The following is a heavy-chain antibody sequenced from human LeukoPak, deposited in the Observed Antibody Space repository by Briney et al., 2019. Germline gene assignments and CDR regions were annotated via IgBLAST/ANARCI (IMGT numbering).Heavy chain of an antibody. CDR3: ARERIAAAGDSNYYGMDV. D-gene: IGHD6-13*01. CDR2: IIPIFGTA. J-gene: IGHJ6*02. CDR1: GGTFSSYA. V-gene: IGHV1-69*05. Sequence: GASVKVSCKASGGTFSSYAISWVRQAPGQGLEWMGGIIPIFGTASYAQKFQGRVTMTRDTSTSTVYMELSSLRSEDTAVYYCARERIAAAGDSNYYGMDVWGQGTTVTVSS.